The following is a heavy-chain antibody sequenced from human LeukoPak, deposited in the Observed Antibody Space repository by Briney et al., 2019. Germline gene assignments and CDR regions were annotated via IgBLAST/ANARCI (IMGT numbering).Heavy chain of an antibody. CDR3: AREGIAAAGGVFYYYYMDV. D-gene: IGHD6-13*01. J-gene: IGHJ6*03. CDR1: GFTFSSYW. V-gene: IGHV3-7*01. Sequence: GGFLRLSCAASGFTFSSYWMSWVRQAPGKGLEWVANIKQDGSEKYYVDSVKGRFTISRDNAKNSLYLQMNSLRAEDTAVYYCAREGIAAAGGVFYYYYMDVWGKGTTVTISS. CDR2: IKQDGSEK.